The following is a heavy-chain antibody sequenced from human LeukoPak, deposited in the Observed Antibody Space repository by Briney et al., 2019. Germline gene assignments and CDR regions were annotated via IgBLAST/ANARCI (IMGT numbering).Heavy chain of an antibody. Sequence: GGSLRLSCAASGFTFSSYAMSWVRQAPGKGLEWVSAISGSGGSTYYADSVKGRFTISRDNSKNTLYLQTNSLRAEDTAVYYCAAQRGIVVVPAAELDYWGQGTLVTVSS. CDR1: GFTFSSYA. CDR2: ISGSGGST. D-gene: IGHD2-2*01. J-gene: IGHJ4*02. V-gene: IGHV3-23*01. CDR3: AAQRGIVVVPAAELDY.